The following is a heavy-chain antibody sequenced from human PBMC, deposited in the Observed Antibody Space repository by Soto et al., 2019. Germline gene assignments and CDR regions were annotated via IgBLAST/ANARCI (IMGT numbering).Heavy chain of an antibody. CDR3: ARSSITFGGVIVKFPYYFDY. CDR2: IKQDGSEK. V-gene: IGHV3-7*01. J-gene: IGHJ4*02. Sequence: PVGSLRLSCAASGFTCSSYWMSWVRQAPGKGLEWLANIKQDGSEKYYVDSVKGRFTISRDNAKNSLYLQMNSLRAEDTAVYYCARSSITFGGVIVKFPYYFDYWGQGTLVTVSS. CDR1: GFTCSSYW. D-gene: IGHD3-16*02.